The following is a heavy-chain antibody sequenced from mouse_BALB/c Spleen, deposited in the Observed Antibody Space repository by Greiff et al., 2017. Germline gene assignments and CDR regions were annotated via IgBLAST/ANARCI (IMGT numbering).Heavy chain of an antibody. Sequence: QVQLQQSGAELMKPGASVKISCKATGYTFSSYWIEWVKQRPGHGLEWIGEILPGSGSTNYNEKFKGKATFTADTSSNTAYMQLSSLTSEDSAVYYCARSRGYYEAMDYWGQGTSVTVSS. D-gene: IGHD2-3*01. V-gene: IGHV1-9*01. CDR3: ARSRGYYEAMDY. J-gene: IGHJ4*01. CDR1: GYTFSSYW. CDR2: ILPGSGST.